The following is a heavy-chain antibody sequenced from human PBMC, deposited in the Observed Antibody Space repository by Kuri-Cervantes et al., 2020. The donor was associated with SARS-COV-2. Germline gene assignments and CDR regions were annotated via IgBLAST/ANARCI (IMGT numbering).Heavy chain of an antibody. J-gene: IGHJ6*04. CDR2: ISSSSSYI. Sequence: GESLKISCAASGFTFSSYSMNWVRQAPGEGLEWVSSISSSSSYIYYADSVKGRFTISRDNAKNSLYLQMNSLRAEDTAVYYCARRSPYCPGGECVVWGKGTTVTVSS. CDR3: ARRSPYCPGGECVV. CDR1: GFTFSSYS. D-gene: IGHD2-21*01. V-gene: IGHV3-21*01.